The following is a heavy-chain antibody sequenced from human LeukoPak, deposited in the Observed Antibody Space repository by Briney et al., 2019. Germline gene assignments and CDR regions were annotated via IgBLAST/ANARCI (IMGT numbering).Heavy chain of an antibody. CDR3: ARPPLAYYYDSSGYYYFDY. V-gene: IGHV1-69*13. J-gene: IGHJ4*02. D-gene: IGHD3-22*01. CDR1: GYTFTGYY. CDR2: IIPIFGTA. Sequence: SLKVSCKASGYTFTGYYMHWVRQAPGQGLEWVGGIIPIFGTANYAQKFQDRFTSTADESTSTAYMELSSLRSEDTAVFYCARPPLAYYYDSSGYYYFDYWGQGTLVTVSS.